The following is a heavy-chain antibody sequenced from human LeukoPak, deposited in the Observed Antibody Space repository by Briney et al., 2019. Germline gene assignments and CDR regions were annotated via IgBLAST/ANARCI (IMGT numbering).Heavy chain of an antibody. V-gene: IGHV3-23*01. D-gene: IGHD1-26*01. CDR2: ISGSAYNT. CDR1: GFIFDEYG. CDR3: AKHSGSYFIYYVDS. J-gene: IGHJ4*02. Sequence: GGSLRLSCAASGFIFDEYGMSWVRQAPGKGLEWVSTISGSAYNTYYADSVKGRFTISRDNSANTLYLQMNSLRAEDTALYYCAKHSGSYFIYYVDSWGQGTLVTVSS.